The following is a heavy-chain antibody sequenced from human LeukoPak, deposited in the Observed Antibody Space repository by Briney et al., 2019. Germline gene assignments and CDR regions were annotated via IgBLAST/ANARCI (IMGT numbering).Heavy chain of an antibody. Sequence: SVKVSCKASGGTFSSYAISWVRQAPGQGLEWMGGIIPIFGTANYAQKFQGRVTITADESTSTAYMELSSLRSEDTAVYYCARARDYDSNPDYWGQGTLVTVSS. D-gene: IGHD3-22*01. CDR3: ARARDYDSNPDY. V-gene: IGHV1-69*13. J-gene: IGHJ4*02. CDR1: GGTFSSYA. CDR2: IIPIFGTA.